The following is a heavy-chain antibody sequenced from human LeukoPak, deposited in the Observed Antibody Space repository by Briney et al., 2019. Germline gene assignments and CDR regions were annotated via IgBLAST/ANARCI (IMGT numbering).Heavy chain of an antibody. CDR1: GGSISSADYY. V-gene: IGHV4-30-4*08. D-gene: IGHD3-22*01. CDR3: ARATITMAVGVPADAFDI. CDR2: IYYSGNT. Sequence: PSQTLSLTCTVSGGSISSADYYWSWIRQPPGKGLEWIGCIYYSGNTYYNPSLKSRVTISVDRSKNQFSLKQSSVTAADTAVYYCARATITMAVGVPADAFDIWGQGTMVTVSS. J-gene: IGHJ3*02.